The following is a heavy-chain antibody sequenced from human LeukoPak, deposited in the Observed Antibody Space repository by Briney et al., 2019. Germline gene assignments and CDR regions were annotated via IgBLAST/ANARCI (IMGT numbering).Heavy chain of an antibody. Sequence: GGSLRLSCAASGFTVSNNYMNWVRQAPGKGLEWVSTNADSVKGRFTISRDNSKNTLYLQMNSLRAEDTAVYYCAKGRRAPLVGTITKSWIDYWGQGTLVTVSS. CDR3: AKGRRAPLVGTITKSWIDY. J-gene: IGHJ4*02. V-gene: IGHV3-53*01. CDR1: GFTVSNNY. D-gene: IGHD1-7*01.